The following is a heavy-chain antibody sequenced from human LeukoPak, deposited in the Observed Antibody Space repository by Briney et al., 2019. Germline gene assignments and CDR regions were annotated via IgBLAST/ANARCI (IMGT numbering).Heavy chain of an antibody. CDR2: ITNGGTT. CDR3: ARDKSSSFLNWFDP. D-gene: IGHD6-13*01. Sequence: GGSLRLSCAASRFTFSSYGMSWVRQAPGKGLEWVSTITNGGTTYYADSVKGRFTISRDNSKNTLYLQMNSLRAEDTAVYYCARDKSSSFLNWFDPWGQGTLVTVSS. J-gene: IGHJ5*02. V-gene: IGHV3-23*01. CDR1: RFTFSSYG.